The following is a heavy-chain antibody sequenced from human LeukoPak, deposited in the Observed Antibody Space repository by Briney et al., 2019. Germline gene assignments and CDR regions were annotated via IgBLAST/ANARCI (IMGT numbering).Heavy chain of an antibody. D-gene: IGHD2-15*01. CDR3: ARDTCSGGSCYSPDYYYYGMDV. CDR1: GFTFSSYE. V-gene: IGHV3-48*03. CDR2: TSSSGSTI. Sequence: PGGSLRLSCAASGFTFSSYEMNWVRQAPGKGLESVSYTSSSGSTIYYADSVRGRFTISRDNAKNSLYLQMNSLRAEDTAVYYCARDTCSGGSCYSPDYYYYGMDVWGQGTTVTVSS. J-gene: IGHJ6*02.